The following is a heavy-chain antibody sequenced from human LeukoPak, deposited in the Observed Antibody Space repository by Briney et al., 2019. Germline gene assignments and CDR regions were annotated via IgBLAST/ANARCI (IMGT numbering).Heavy chain of an antibody. Sequence: GGSLRLSCAASGFTFSSYEMNWVRQAPGQGLEWVSYISSSGSTIYYADSVKGRFTISRDNAKNSLYLQMNSLRAEDTAVYYCARGGLRFRYFDYWGQGTLVTVSS. CDR3: ARGGLRFRYFDY. V-gene: IGHV3-48*03. CDR2: ISSSGSTI. CDR1: GFTFSSYE. J-gene: IGHJ4*02. D-gene: IGHD3-3*01.